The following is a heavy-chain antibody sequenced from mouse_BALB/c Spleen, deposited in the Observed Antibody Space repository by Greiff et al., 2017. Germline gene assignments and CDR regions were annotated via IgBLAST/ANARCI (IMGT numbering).Heavy chain of an antibody. D-gene: IGHD1-1*01. Sequence: DVQLVESGGGLVQPGGSLKLSCAASGFTFSSYGMSWVRQTPDKRLELVATINSNGGSTYYPDSVKGRFTISRDNAKNTLYLQMSSLKSEDTAMYYCARDRTVVANYFDYWGQGTTLTVSS. CDR3: ARDRTVVANYFDY. CDR2: INSNGGST. V-gene: IGHV5-6-3*01. CDR1: GFTFSSYG. J-gene: IGHJ2*01.